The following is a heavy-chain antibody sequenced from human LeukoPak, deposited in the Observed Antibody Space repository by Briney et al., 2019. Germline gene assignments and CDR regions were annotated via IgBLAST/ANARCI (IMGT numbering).Heavy chain of an antibody. V-gene: IGHV3-64*02. CDR2: ITSNGGGT. CDR1: GFTFSTYS. D-gene: IGHD1/OR15-1a*01. CDR3: ARRGQNTSCFDC. Sequence: GGSLRLSCAASGFTFSTYSMHWVRQAPGKGLECVSAITSNGGGTFYADSVKGRFTISRDNSKNPVYLQKGSLRTEDMAMYYRARRGQNTSCFDCLGQGTLVNGSP. J-gene: IGHJ4*01.